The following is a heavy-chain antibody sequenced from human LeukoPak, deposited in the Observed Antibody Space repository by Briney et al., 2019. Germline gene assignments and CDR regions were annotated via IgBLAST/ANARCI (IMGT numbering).Heavy chain of an antibody. V-gene: IGHV3-33*06. CDR3: EKGGHCTSSSCYYFDS. Sequence: PGGSLRLSCIASGFPFSNSDMHWVRQAPGEGVEGVAVIWDNGNNKYYGDSVNGRFTISRDNSKNTLHLQMNSLRAEDTAMYYCEKGGHCTSSSCYYFDSWGQGALVTVSA. CDR2: IWDNGNNK. D-gene: IGHD3-22*01. CDR1: GFPFSNSD. J-gene: IGHJ4*02.